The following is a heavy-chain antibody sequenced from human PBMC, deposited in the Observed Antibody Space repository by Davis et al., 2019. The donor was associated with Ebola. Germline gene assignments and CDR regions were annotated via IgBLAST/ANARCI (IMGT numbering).Heavy chain of an antibody. J-gene: IGHJ4*02. CDR3: ASRRGGPQNGWDILAGYP. CDR2: ITSSSSHI. V-gene: IGHV3-21*01. D-gene: IGHD3-9*01. Sequence: PGGSLRLSCAASGFTFSNYAMNWVRQAPGEGLEWVSSITSSSSHIYYADSVKCRITISRENAKNSLYLQMYSLRVEDTAVYYCASRRGGPQNGWDILAGYPWGQGTLVTVSS. CDR1: GFTFSNYA.